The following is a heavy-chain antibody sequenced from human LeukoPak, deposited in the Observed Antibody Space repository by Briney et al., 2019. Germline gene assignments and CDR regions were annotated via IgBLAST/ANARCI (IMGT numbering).Heavy chain of an antibody. J-gene: IGHJ4*02. D-gene: IGHD6-13*01. Sequence: PGGSLRLSCAASGFTFDDYAMHWVRQAPGKGLEWVSLISWDGGSTYYADSVKGRFTISRDNSKNTLHLQMNSLRADDTAVYYCAKGGSSWSEIDYWGQGTLVIVSS. CDR1: GFTFDDYA. CDR3: AKGGSSWSEIDY. CDR2: ISWDGGST. V-gene: IGHV3-43D*03.